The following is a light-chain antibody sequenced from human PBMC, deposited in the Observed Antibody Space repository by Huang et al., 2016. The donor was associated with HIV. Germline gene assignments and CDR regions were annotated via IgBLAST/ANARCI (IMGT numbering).Light chain of an antibody. Sequence: IQLTQSPSSLSASVGDRVTITCRASQDISSYLAWYQQKPGKAPKLLIYAASTLESGVPSRFSGSGSGTDFTLTINNLQPEDCATYYCLQLNGYPGTFGPGTNVDV. CDR2: AAS. CDR3: LQLNGYPGT. CDR1: QDISSY. V-gene: IGKV1-9*01. J-gene: IGKJ3*01.